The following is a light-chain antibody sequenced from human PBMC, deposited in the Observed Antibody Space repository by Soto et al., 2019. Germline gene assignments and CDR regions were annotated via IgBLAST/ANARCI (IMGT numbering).Light chain of an antibody. CDR1: SRDVGGYNG. CDR3: ISFTSSPSLDSFI. CDR2: DVT. Sequence: QSALTQPASVSGSPGQSITISCAGSSRDVGGYNGVSWYQHHPGKAPKLIIYDVTDRPSGVSNRFSGSKSGNTASLTISGLQAEDEAHYHCISFTSSPSLDSFIFGTGTKLTVL. J-gene: IGLJ1*01. V-gene: IGLV2-14*03.